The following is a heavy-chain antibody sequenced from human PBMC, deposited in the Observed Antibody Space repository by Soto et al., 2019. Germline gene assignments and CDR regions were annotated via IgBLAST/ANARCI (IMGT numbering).Heavy chain of an antibody. CDR3: GXXXXXXXXXXXXXX. CDR2: IIPIFGTA. Sequence: QGLEWMGGIIPIFGTANYAQKFQGRVTITADESTSTAYMELSSLRSEDTAVYYCGXXXXXXXXXXXXXXWGQGTTVTVSS. J-gene: IGHJ6*02. V-gene: IGHV1-69*01.